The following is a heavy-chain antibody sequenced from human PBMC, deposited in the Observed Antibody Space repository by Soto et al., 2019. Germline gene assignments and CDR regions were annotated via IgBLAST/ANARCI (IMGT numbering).Heavy chain of an antibody. D-gene: IGHD6-19*01. CDR1: GGSISSYY. CDR2: IYYSGST. CDR3: ARGPGYSSGWYWVY. Sequence: SETLSLTCTVSGGSISSYYWSWIRQPPGKGLEWIGYIYYSGSTNYNPSLKSRVTISVDTSKNQFSLKLSSVTAADTAVYYCARGPGYSSGWYWVYWGQGTLVTVSS. V-gene: IGHV4-59*01. J-gene: IGHJ4*02.